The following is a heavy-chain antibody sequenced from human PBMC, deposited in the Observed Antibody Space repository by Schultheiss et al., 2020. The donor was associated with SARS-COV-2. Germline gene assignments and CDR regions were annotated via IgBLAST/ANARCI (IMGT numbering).Heavy chain of an antibody. Sequence: ASVKVSCKASGYTFTSYYMHWVRQAPGQGLEWMGWINPNSGGTNYAQKFQGWVTMTRDTSISTAYMELRSLRSDDTAVYYCARGPEPHRLQWLTSYWYFDLWGRGTLVTVSS. V-gene: IGHV1-2*04. J-gene: IGHJ2*01. CDR2: INPNSGGT. CDR3: ARGPEPHRLQWLTSYWYFDL. D-gene: IGHD6-19*01. CDR1: GYTFTSYY.